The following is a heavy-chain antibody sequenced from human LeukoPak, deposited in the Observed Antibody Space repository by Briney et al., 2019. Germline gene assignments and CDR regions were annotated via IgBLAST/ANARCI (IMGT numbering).Heavy chain of an antibody. CDR2: IKQDGSEK. D-gene: IGHD4-17*01. Sequence: GGSLRLSCAASGFTFSSYWMSWVRQAPGKGVEGVANIKQDGSEKYYVDSVKGRFTISRDNAKNSLYLQMNSLRAEDTAVYYCAGLATVTTFYYFDYWAQGTLVTVSS. J-gene: IGHJ4*02. CDR1: GFTFSSYW. CDR3: AGLATVTTFYYFDY. V-gene: IGHV3-7*01.